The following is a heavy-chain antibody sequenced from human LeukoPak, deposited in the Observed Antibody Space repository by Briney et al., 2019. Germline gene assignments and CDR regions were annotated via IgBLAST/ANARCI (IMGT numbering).Heavy chain of an antibody. CDR1: GFTVSSNS. Sequence: PGGSLRLSCTVSGFTVSSNSMSWVRQAPGKGLEWVSSISSSSSYIYYADSVKGRFTISRDNAKNSLYLQMNSLRAEDTAVYYCARGYSGFFYYMDVWGKGTTVTVSS. D-gene: IGHD5-12*01. CDR3: ARGYSGFFYYMDV. CDR2: ISSSSSYI. J-gene: IGHJ6*03. V-gene: IGHV3-21*01.